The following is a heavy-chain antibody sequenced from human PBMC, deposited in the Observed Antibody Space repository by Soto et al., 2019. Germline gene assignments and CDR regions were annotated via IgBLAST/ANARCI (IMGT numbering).Heavy chain of an antibody. D-gene: IGHD4-4*01. Sequence: ASVKVSCKASGYTFTNYGITWVRQAPGQGLEWMGIISPSNGSTSYAQKFQGRVTMTRDTSTSTVYMELSSLRSEDTAVYYCARDRHSNSYYFDYWGQGTLVTVSS. CDR2: ISPSNGST. CDR3: ARDRHSNSYYFDY. CDR1: GYTFTNYG. J-gene: IGHJ4*02. V-gene: IGHV1-46*03.